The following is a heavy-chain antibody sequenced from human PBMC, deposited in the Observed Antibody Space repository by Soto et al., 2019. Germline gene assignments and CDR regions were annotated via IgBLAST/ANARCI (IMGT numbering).Heavy chain of an antibody. D-gene: IGHD1-26*01. V-gene: IGHV2-5*02. CDR1: GFSLSTSGVG. J-gene: IGHJ4*02. CDR3: LYRVEPPRGGYYFDS. Sequence: QITLKESGPALVKPTQTLTLTCTLSGFSLSTSGVGAGWLRQPPGKALDWLALIYWDDDKRYSPSLTSRLAITQDTSNNQVVRTLTTVDPVDTATYCGLYRVEPPRGGYYFDSWGQGTLVTVSS. CDR2: IYWDDDK.